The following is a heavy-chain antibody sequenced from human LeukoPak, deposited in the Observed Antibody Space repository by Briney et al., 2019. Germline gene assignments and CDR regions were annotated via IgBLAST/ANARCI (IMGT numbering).Heavy chain of an antibody. CDR2: IYTRGSP. Sequence: SQTLSLTCTVSGGSISSSSYYWSWIRQPAGKKPEWVGRIYTRGSPNYNPSLKSRVTISVDTPKNQFSLKLSSVTAADTAVYYCAREGLNMVRGVIPKEAWGWFDPWGQGTLVPVSS. CDR1: GGSISSSSYY. CDR3: AREGLNMVRGVIPKEAWGWFDP. V-gene: IGHV4-61*02. D-gene: IGHD3-10*01. J-gene: IGHJ5*02.